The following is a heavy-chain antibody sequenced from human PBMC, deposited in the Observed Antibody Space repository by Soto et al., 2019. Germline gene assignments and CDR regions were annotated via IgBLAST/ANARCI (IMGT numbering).Heavy chain of an antibody. V-gene: IGHV3-23*01. D-gene: IGHD3-3*01. CDR3: AKDASSGITSFDL. CDR2: ISGSGGST. CDR1: GFTFSSYA. J-gene: IGHJ2*01. Sequence: PGGCLRLSCAASGFTFSSYAMSWVRQAPGKGLEWVSTISGSGGSTYYADSVKGRFTISRDNSKNTLYLQMNSLRAEDTALYYCAKDASSGITSFDLWGRGTLVTVSS.